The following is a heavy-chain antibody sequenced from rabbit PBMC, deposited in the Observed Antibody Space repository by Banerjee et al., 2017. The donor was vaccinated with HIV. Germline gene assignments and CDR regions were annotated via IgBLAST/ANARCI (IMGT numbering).Heavy chain of an antibody. CDR2: IYAGSSGST. D-gene: IGHD6-1*01. V-gene: IGHV1S40*01. CDR1: GFSFSSSYY. CDR3: VRDGGYAGYAYSGFNL. J-gene: IGHJ4*01. Sequence: QSLEESGGDLVKPGASLTLTCTASGFSFSSSYYMCWVRQAPGKGLEWIGCIYAGSSGSTYYASWAKGRFTISKTSSTTVTLQMTSLTAADTATYFCVRDGGYAGYAYSGFNLWGPGTLVTVS.